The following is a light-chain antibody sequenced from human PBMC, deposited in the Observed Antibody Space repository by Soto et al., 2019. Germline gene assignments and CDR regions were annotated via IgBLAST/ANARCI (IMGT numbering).Light chain of an antibody. CDR3: QQSDSTPIT. CDR1: QSITSY. CDR2: GAS. J-gene: IGKJ5*01. Sequence: DNQMTQSPSSLSASVGDRVTITCRAGQSITSYLNWYQQQPGKAPKLLIYGASTLQSGVPSRFSGSGSGTDFTLSISSLQPEDFATYYCQQSDSTPITFGQGTRLEIK. V-gene: IGKV1-39*01.